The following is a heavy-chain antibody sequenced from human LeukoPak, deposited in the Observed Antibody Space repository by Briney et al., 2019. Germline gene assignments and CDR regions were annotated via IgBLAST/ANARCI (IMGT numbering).Heavy chain of an antibody. CDR1: GFTFSSYW. J-gene: IGHJ5*02. CDR3: ARDDCSSISCYHNWFDP. CDR2: IEQDGSEK. V-gene: IGHV3-7*01. Sequence: GGSLRLSCAASGFTFSSYWVSWVRQAPGRGLEWVANIEQDGSEKFYVDSVKGRFTISRDNAKNTLYLQMNSLRAEDTAVYYCARDDCSSISCYHNWFDPWGQGTLVTVSS. D-gene: IGHD2-2*01.